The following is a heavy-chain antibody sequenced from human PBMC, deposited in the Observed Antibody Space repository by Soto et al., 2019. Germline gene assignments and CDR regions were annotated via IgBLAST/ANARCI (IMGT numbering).Heavy chain of an antibody. CDR2: MSPNGNNQ. CDR3: ATGANFYYDTSRY. Sequence: PGGSLRLSCAAPGFTFSIYALHWVRQAPGKGLEWVAVMSPNGNNQYYADSVKGRFTISRDTSKSTLYLQMTSLRPDVTAVCYCATGANFYYDTSRYWGQGTLVTVSS. J-gene: IGHJ4*02. CDR1: GFTFSIYA. D-gene: IGHD3-22*01. V-gene: IGHV3-30-3*01.